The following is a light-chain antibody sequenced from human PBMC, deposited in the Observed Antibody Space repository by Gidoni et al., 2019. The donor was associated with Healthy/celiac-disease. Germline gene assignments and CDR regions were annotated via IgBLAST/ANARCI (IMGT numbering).Light chain of an antibody. J-gene: IGKJ2*01. Sequence: EIVLTQSPATLSLSTGERATLSCRASQSVRSYLAWYQQKPGQAPRLLIYDASNRATGIPARFSGSGSGTDFTLTISRLEPEDFAVYYCQQRSNWHTFGQGTKLEIK. CDR3: QQRSNWHT. CDR2: DAS. CDR1: QSVRSY. V-gene: IGKV3-11*01.